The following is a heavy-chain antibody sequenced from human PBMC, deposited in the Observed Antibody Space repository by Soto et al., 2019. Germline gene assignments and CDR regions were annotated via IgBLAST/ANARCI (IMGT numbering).Heavy chain of an antibody. CDR3: ARGYSGQV. D-gene: IGHD6-13*01. Sequence: EVQLVESGGGLVQPGGSLRLSCAASGFTFSSFSMNWVRQAPGKGLEWVSYISSSITTIYYADYVKGRFTISRDNAKNSLYLQMNSLRDEDTAVYFCARGYSGQVWGQGTTVTVSS. V-gene: IGHV3-48*02. CDR1: GFTFSSFS. J-gene: IGHJ6*02. CDR2: ISSSITTI.